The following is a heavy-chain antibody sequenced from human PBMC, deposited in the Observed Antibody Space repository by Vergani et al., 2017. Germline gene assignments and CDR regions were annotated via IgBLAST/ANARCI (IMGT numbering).Heavy chain of an antibody. J-gene: IGHJ6*03. CDR2: IYTSGST. D-gene: IGHD2-15*01. V-gene: IGHV4-61*02. CDR3: ARDLVIHSHYNYYYVDG. CDR1: GGSISSGSYY. Sequence: QVQLQESGPGLVKPSQTLSLTCTVSGGSISSGSYYWSWIRQPAGKGLEWIGRIYTSGSTNYNPSLESRVTMSVDTSKNQFSLKLSSVTAADTAFYYCARDLVIHSHYNYYYVDGGGKGTTVTVSS.